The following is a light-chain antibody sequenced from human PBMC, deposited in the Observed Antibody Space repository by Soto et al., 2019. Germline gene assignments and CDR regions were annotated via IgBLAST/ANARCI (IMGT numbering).Light chain of an antibody. CDR3: LQDYNYPLT. J-gene: IGKJ1*01. CDR2: AAS. V-gene: IGKV1-6*01. CDR1: QSISSS. Sequence: IQMTQSPSTLSASVGDRVTITCRASQSISSSLAWYQQKPGKAPKLLIYAASSLQSGVPSRVSGSGSGTDFTLTISSLQPEDFATYYCLQDYNYPLTFGQGTKVEIK.